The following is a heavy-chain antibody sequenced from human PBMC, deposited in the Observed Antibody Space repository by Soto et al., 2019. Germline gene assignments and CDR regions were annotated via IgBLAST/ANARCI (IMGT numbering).Heavy chain of an antibody. CDR1: GFTFSTYW. CDR3: AREAAVAAIVVDY. CDR2: INSDGRST. J-gene: IGHJ4*02. Sequence: EVQLVESGGGLVQPGGSLRLSCAASGFTFSTYWMHWVRQAPGKGLVWVSRINSDGRSTTYADSVKGRFTISRDNAKNTLYLQMNSLRAGDTAVYYCAREAAVAAIVVDYWGQGTLVTVSS. V-gene: IGHV3-74*01. D-gene: IGHD6-19*01.